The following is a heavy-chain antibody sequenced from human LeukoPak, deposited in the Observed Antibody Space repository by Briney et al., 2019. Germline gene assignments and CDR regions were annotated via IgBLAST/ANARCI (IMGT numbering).Heavy chain of an antibody. D-gene: IGHD6-19*01. CDR3: ARGHIAVAGTVSAFDI. J-gene: IGHJ3*02. V-gene: IGHV4-59*12. CDR2: IYYSGST. CDR1: GGSITNYY. Sequence: PSETLSLTCSVSGGSITNYYWSWIRQPPGKGLEWIGYIYYSGSTTYNPSLKSRVTISVDTSKNQFSLKLSSVTAADTAVYYCARGHIAVAGTVSAFDIWGQGTMVTVSS.